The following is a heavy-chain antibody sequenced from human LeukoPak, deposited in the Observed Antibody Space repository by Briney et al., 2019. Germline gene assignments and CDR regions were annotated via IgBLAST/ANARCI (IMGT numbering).Heavy chain of an antibody. CDR3: ARGFIPRRITMVRGRGSWFDP. V-gene: IGHV4-39*07. CDR2: IYYSGST. D-gene: IGHD3-10*01. J-gene: IGHJ5*02. Sequence: PSETLSLTCTVSGGSISSSSYYWGWIRQPPGKGLEWIGSIYYSGSTYYNPSLKSRVTISVDTSKNQFSLKLSSVTAADTAVYYCARGFIPRRITMVRGRGSWFDPWGQGTLVTVSS. CDR1: GGSISSSSYY.